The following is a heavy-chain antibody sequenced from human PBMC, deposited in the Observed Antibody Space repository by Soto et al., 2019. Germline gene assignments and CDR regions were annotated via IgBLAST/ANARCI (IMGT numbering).Heavy chain of an antibody. CDR3: ASSIITIFGVVTNWFDP. V-gene: IGHV4-39*01. Sequence: QLQLQESGPGLVKPSETLSLTCTVSGGSISSSSYYWGWIRQPPGKGLEWIGSIYYSGSTYYNPSLKSRVTRSVDTSKNQFSLKLSSVTAADTAVYYCASSIITIFGVVTNWFDPWGQGTLVTVSS. D-gene: IGHD3-3*01. CDR1: GGSISSSSYY. CDR2: IYYSGST. J-gene: IGHJ5*02.